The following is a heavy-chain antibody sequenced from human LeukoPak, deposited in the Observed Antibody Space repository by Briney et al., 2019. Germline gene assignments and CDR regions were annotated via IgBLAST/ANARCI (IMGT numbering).Heavy chain of an antibody. CDR1: GFTFSSYL. V-gene: IGHV3-74*01. Sequence: PGGSLRLSCTASGFTFSSYLMHWVRQAPGKGLVWVSHISGDGSSTRHADSVKGRFTISRDNAKNTLYLQLNSLRAEDTAVYYCASGYSACALDYWGQGTLVTVSS. D-gene: IGHD5-12*01. CDR3: ASGYSACALDY. J-gene: IGHJ4*02. CDR2: ISGDGSST.